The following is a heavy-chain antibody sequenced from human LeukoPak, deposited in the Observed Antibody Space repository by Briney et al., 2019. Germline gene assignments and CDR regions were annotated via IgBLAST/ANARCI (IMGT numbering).Heavy chain of an antibody. J-gene: IGHJ4*02. CDR3: AKDRMVRGVSDYFDY. D-gene: IGHD3-10*01. CDR1: GFTFSSYA. Sequence: GSLRLSCAASGFTFSSYAMSWVRQAPGKGLEWVSAISGNGGSTYYADSVKGRFTISRDNSKNTLYLQINSLRAEDTAVYYCAKDRMVRGVSDYFDYWGQGTLVTVSS. V-gene: IGHV3-23*01. CDR2: ISGNGGST.